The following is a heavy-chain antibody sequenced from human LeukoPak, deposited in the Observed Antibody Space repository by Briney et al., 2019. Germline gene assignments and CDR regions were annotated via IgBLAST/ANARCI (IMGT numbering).Heavy chain of an antibody. CDR3: ATGLEDSNIDY. CDR1: GFTFSTYA. V-gene: IGHV3-23*01. Sequence: GGSLRLSCAASGFTFSTYAMSWVRQAPGKGLEWVSTISSSGGSTYYAYSVRGRFTISRDNAKNSVLLEINSLRVEDTAVYYCATGLEDSNIDYWGQGTLVTVSS. J-gene: IGHJ4*02. CDR2: ISSSGGST.